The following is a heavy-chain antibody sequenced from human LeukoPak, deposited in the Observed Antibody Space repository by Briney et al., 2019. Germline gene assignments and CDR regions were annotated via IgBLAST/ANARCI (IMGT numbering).Heavy chain of an antibody. V-gene: IGHV1-24*01. CDR1: GYTLTELS. D-gene: IGHD3-22*01. J-gene: IGHJ2*01. CDR3: ATNDPRYYYDSSGPRRYFDL. Sequence: ASVKVSCKVSGYTLTELSMHWVRQAPGKGPEWMGGFDPEDGETIYAQKFQGRVTMTEDTSTDTAYMELSSLRSEDTAVYYCATNDPRYYYDSSGPRRYFDLWGRGTLVTVSS. CDR2: FDPEDGET.